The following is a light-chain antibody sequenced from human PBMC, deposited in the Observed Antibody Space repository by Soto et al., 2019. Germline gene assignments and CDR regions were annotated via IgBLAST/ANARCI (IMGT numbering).Light chain of an antibody. V-gene: IGLV2-14*03. CDR1: SSDVGGYNY. J-gene: IGLJ2*01. CDR2: DVS. CDR3: SSYTSSSTPGVV. Sequence: QSALTQPASVSGSPGQSITISCTGTSSDVGGYNYVSWYQHHPGKAPKLMIYDVSNRPSGVSNRFSGSKSGNTASLTISGLQAEDEADYHCSSYTSSSTPGVVFGGGTKLTVL.